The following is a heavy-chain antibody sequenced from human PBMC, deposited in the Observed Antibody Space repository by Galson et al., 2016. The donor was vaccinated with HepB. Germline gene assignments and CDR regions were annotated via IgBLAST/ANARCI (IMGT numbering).Heavy chain of an antibody. CDR3: AKEEGLAMRF. CDR2: IYPNGAT. CDR1: GDSISSGYS. J-gene: IGHJ1*01. Sequence: EPLSLTCTVSGDSISSGYSWVWIRQPPGKGLGWIGTIYPNGATYYRPSLKSRVTLSVDTSKNQFSLMLSSLTAADTAVYFCAKEEGLAMRFWGQGTRVTVSS. D-gene: IGHD3/OR15-3a*01. V-gene: IGHV4-38-2*02.